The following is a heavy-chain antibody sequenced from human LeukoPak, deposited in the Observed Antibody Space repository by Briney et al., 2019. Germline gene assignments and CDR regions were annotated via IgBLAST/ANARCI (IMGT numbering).Heavy chain of an antibody. CDR2: INHSGST. D-gene: IGHD3-22*01. J-gene: IGHJ4*02. CDR3: ARGGYAGSGYPN. V-gene: IGHV4-34*01. Sequence: SETLSLTCAVYGRSLSGYYWSWIRQPPGKGLEWIGEINHSGSTNYNPSLKSRVTISVDTSKNQFSLKLSSVTAADTAVYYCARGGYAGSGYPNWGQATLVTVSS. CDR1: GRSLSGYY.